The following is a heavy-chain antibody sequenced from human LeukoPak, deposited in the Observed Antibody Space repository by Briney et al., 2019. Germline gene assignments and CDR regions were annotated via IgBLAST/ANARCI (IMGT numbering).Heavy chain of an antibody. CDR3: ARQDSSGYFNWFDP. CDR1: GGSISSSNW. Sequence: SETLSLTCAVSGGSISSSNWWSWVRQPPGKGLEWIGEIYHSGSTNYNPSLKSRVTISVDKSKNQFSLKLSPVTAADTAVYYCARQDSSGYFNWFDPWGQGTLVTVSS. V-gene: IGHV4-4*02. CDR2: IYHSGST. D-gene: IGHD3-22*01. J-gene: IGHJ5*02.